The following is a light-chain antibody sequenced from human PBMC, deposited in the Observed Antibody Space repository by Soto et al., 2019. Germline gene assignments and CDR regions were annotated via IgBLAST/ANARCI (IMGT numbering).Light chain of an antibody. J-gene: IGKJ4*01. CDR3: KKYNIYPLP. Sequence: DIQMTQSPSTLSASVGDRVTITCRASQSISSWLAWYQQKPGKAPKLLIYKASSLESGVPSRFSGSGSGTNFTLPTSSLQPNDFAIFYCKKYNIYPLPLGGGTRVNIK. CDR2: KAS. V-gene: IGKV1-5*03. CDR1: QSISSW.